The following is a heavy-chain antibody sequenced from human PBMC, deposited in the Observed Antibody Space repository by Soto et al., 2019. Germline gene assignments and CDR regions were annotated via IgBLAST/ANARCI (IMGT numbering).Heavy chain of an antibody. J-gene: IGHJ6*02. CDR1: GDSVSSNSAA. Sequence: SQTLSLTCAISGDSVSSNSAAWNWIRQSPSRGLEWLGRTYYRSKWYNDYAVSVKSRITINPDTSKNQFSLQLNSVTPGDTAVYFCARVRRPNIAEAGTRAYYGMDVWGQGTTVTVS. D-gene: IGHD6-13*01. V-gene: IGHV6-1*01. CDR3: ARVRRPNIAEAGTRAYYGMDV. CDR2: TYYRSKWYN.